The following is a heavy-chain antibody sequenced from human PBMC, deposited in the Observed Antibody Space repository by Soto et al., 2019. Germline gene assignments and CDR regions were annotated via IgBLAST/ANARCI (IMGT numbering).Heavy chain of an antibody. Sequence: LVILSPPRTVPGGPIMSYYRSRIRPPPGEGLEWIGYIYYSGSTNYNPSLKSRVTISVDTSKNQFSLKLSSVPAADTAVYYCAGRIVRGVITKYNWFAPWGQGTLVTVSS. CDR3: AGRIVRGVITKYNWFAP. CDR2: IYYSGST. V-gene: IGHV4-59*08. J-gene: IGHJ5*02. CDR1: GGPIMSYY. D-gene: IGHD3-10*01.